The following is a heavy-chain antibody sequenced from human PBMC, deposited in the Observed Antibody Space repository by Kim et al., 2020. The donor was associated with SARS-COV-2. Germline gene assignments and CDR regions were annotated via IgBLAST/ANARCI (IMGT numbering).Heavy chain of an antibody. J-gene: IGHJ3*01. V-gene: IGHV4-34*01. D-gene: IGHD1-26*01. CDR2: INHSGGT. CDR3: ARGRGPRGPVGHVYV. CDR1: GESSSGYF. Sequence: SETLSLTCGVYGESSSGYFWAWIRQSPGKGLEWIGEINHSGGTNYNPSLGRRVTISMSTSKNQFSLELTSVSAADTAIYFCARGRGPRGPVGHVYV.